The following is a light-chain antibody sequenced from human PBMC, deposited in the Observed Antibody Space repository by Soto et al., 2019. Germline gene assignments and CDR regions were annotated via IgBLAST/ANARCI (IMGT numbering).Light chain of an antibody. V-gene: IGKV3-20*01. CDR2: GAS. Sequence: SVLSQSPGALSLSPGEKATLSCRASQSVSNSYLAWYQQKPGQAPRLVIYGASSRATDIPDRFSASGSGTDFTLTISSLEPEDFAVYYCQQHSSSPLTFGQGTNV. CDR3: QQHSSSPLT. CDR1: QSVSNSY. J-gene: IGKJ1*01.